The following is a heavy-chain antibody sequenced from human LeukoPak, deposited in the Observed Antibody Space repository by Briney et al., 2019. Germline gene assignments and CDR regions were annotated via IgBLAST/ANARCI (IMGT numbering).Heavy chain of an antibody. CDR2: IYYSGNA. CDR1: GGSISSSSYY. D-gene: IGHD6-19*01. CDR3: ARPNSSGRSYDSNYFDY. Sequence: PSETLSLTCTVSGGSISSSSYYWGWIRQPPGKGLEWIGNIYYSGNAFYNPSLKSRVTIFVDTSKNHFSLKLTSVTAADTAVYYCARPNSSGRSYDSNYFDYWGQGTLVTVSS. V-gene: IGHV4-39*02. J-gene: IGHJ4*02.